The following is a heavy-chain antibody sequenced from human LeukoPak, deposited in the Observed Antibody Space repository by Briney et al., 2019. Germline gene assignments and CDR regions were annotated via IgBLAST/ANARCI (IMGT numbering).Heavy chain of an antibody. CDR2: INQDGSEK. CDR3: ARALTTVTDY. V-gene: IGHV3-7*04. Sequence: GGSLRLSCAASGFTFSTYWMSWVRQAPGKGLEWVANINQDGSEKYYVDSVKGRFTISRDNAKNSLYLHMNSLRTEDTAVYYCARALTTVTDYRGQGTLVTVSS. J-gene: IGHJ4*02. D-gene: IGHD4-17*01. CDR1: GFTFSTYW.